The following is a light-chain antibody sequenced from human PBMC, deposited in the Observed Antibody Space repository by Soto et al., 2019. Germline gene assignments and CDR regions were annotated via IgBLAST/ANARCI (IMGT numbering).Light chain of an antibody. Sequence: SPAPPASLFWAPRQAVTLSLPGNNRYVGGYNYVSWYQQHPGKAPKLMIYDVTYRPSWASNRFSGSKSGNTASLTISGLQAEDEADYYCSSYTTNSTYVFGTGTKVTVL. CDR3: SSYTTNSTYV. J-gene: IGLJ1*01. CDR2: DVT. V-gene: IGLV2-14*01. CDR1: NRYVGGYNY.